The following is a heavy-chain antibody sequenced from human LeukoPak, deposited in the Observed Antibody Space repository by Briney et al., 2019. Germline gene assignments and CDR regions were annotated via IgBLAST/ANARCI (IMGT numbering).Heavy chain of an antibody. V-gene: IGHV1-46*01. D-gene: IGHD4-17*01. CDR1: GYTFTSYY. J-gene: IGHJ5*02. Sequence: ASVKVSCKASGYTFTSYYMHWVRQAPGQGLEWMGIINPSGGSTSYAQKFQGRVTMTRDMSTSTVYMELSSLRSEDTAVYYCARGLLYGDYVRPPGFDPWGQGTLVTVSS. CDR3: ARGLLYGDYVRPPGFDP. CDR2: INPSGGST.